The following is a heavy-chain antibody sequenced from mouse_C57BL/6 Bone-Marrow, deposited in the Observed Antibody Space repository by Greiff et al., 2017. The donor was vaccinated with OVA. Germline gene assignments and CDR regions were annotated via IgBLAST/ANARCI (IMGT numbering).Heavy chain of an antibody. V-gene: IGHV1-76*01. CDR3: ARRAQRGAMDY. CDR1: GYTFTDYY. D-gene: IGHD3-3*01. Sequence: VQLVESGAELVRPGASVKLSCKASGYTFTDYYINWVKQRPGQGLEWIARIYPGSGNTYYNEKFKGKATLTAEKSSSTAYMQLSSLTSEDSAVYFCARRAQRGAMDYWGQGTSVTVSS. CDR2: IYPGSGNT. J-gene: IGHJ4*01.